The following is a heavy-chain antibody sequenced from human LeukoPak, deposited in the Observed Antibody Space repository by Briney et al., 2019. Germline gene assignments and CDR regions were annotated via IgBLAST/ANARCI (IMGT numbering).Heavy chain of an antibody. V-gene: IGHV3-23*01. Sequence: PGGSLRLSCAASGFTFSSYAMSWVRQAPGKGLEWVSAISGSGGSTYYADSVKGRFTVSRDNSKNTLYLQMNSLRAEDTAVYYCAKDNGVPAAMGDFDYWGQGTLVTVSS. CDR3: AKDNGVPAAMGDFDY. J-gene: IGHJ4*02. CDR1: GFTFSSYA. CDR2: ISGSGGST. D-gene: IGHD2-2*01.